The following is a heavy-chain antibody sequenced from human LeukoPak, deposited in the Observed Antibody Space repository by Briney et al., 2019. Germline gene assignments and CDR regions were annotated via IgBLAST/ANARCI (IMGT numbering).Heavy chain of an antibody. Sequence: GGSLRLSCAASGFTFSSYAMHWVRQAPGKGLEWVAVISYDGSNKYYADSAKGRFTISRDNSKNTLYLQMNSLRAEDTAVYYCARDSDYYDSSGPFDYWGQGTLVTVSS. D-gene: IGHD3-22*01. J-gene: IGHJ4*02. CDR3: ARDSDYYDSSGPFDY. V-gene: IGHV3-30*04. CDR1: GFTFSSYA. CDR2: ISYDGSNK.